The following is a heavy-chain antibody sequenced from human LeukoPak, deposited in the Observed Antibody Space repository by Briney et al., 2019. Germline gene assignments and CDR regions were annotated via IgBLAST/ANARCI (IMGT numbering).Heavy chain of an antibody. CDR1: GYTFTSYG. J-gene: IGHJ6*02. CDR2: ISAYNGNT. V-gene: IGHV1-18*01. CDR3: ARVHPHGMDV. Sequence: APVTVSFTASGYTFTSYGISWVRQAPGQGLEWMGWISAYNGNTNYAQKLQGRVTMTTDTSTSTAYMELRSLRSDDTAVYYCARVHPHGMDVWGQGTTVTVSS.